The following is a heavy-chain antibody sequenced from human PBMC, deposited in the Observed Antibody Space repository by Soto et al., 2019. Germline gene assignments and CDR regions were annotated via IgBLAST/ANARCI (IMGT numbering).Heavy chain of an antibody. CDR3: ARGVGYCSGGSCYTTN. J-gene: IGHJ4*02. V-gene: IGHV4-39*01. D-gene: IGHD2-15*01. CDR2: IYYSGST. CDR1: GGSISSSSYY. Sequence: SQTLSLTCTVSGGSISSSSYYWGWIRQPPGKGLEWIGSIYYSGSTYYNPSLKSRVTISVDTSKNQFSLKLSSVTAADTAVYYCARGVGYCSGGSCYTTNWGQGTLVTVSS.